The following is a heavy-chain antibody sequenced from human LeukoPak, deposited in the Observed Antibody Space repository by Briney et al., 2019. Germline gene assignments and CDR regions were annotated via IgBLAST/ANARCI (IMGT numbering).Heavy chain of an antibody. CDR2: ISAYNGNT. V-gene: IGHV1-18*01. J-gene: IGHJ4*02. Sequence: GASVKVSCKASGYTFTSYGISWVRQAPGQGLEWMGWISAYNGNTSYAQKLQGRVTMTTDTATSTAYMELRSLRSDDTAVYYCAREDYYGSGRDFAGYYFDYWGQGTLVTVSS. CDR1: GYTFTSYG. D-gene: IGHD3-10*01. CDR3: AREDYYGSGRDFAGYYFDY.